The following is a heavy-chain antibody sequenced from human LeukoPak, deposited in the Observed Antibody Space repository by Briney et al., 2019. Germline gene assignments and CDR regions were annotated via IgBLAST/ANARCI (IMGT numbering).Heavy chain of an antibody. CDR2: VSHDGSKK. D-gene: IGHD3-9*01. CDR1: GFIFSTYA. J-gene: IGHJ4*02. V-gene: IGHV3-30*18. CDR3: AKGVIRYYDILTGYFLY. Sequence: GGSLRLSCDASGFIFSTYAMHWVRQAPGKGLEWVAVVSHDGSKKFYADSVKGRFSISRDDSKNTLYLQMNSLRAEDTAVYYCAKGVIRYYDILTGYFLYWGQGTLVTVSS.